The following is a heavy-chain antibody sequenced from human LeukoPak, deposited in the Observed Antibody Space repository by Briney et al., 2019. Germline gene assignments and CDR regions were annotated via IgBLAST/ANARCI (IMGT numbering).Heavy chain of an antibody. CDR1: GGSISSGDYY. J-gene: IGHJ6*02. Sequence: SETLSLTCTVPGGSISSGDYYWSWIRQPPGKGLEWIGYIYYSGSTYYNPYLKSRFTISVDTSKNQFSLKLSSVTAADTAVYYCARDRSIVATKKSYYYDGMDVWGQGTTVTVSS. CDR2: IYYSGST. CDR3: ARDRSIVATKKSYYYDGMDV. D-gene: IGHD5-12*01. V-gene: IGHV4-30-4*01.